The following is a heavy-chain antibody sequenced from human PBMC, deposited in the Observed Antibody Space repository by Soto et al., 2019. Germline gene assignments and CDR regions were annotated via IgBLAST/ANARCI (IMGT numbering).Heavy chain of an antibody. CDR2: VNPSGGHT. D-gene: IGHD2-21*02. J-gene: IGHJ4*02. CDR1: GDTFTDYY. Sequence: QVQLMQSGAEVKKPGASVKVSCKASGDTFTDYYIHWVRQAPGQGLEWMGTVNPSGGHTTYAQHFRGRVTMTRDTSTSTPYRALTSLTSDDTAIYYWARGGHVVVVTAALDYWGQGTLVTVSS. V-gene: IGHV1-46*01. CDR3: ARGGHVVVVTAALDY.